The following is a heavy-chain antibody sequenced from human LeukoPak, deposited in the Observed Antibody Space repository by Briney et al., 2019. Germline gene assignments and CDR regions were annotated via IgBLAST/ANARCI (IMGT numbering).Heavy chain of an antibody. V-gene: IGHV3-9*03. CDR2: ISWNSGSI. J-gene: IGHJ4*02. Sequence: GRSLRLSCAASGFTFDDYAMHWVRQAPGKGLEWVSGISWNSGSIMYADSVKGRFTISRDNAKNPLYLQMNSLRAEDMALYYCAKDIYGGNSFAWNFDYWGQGTLVTVSS. CDR3: AKDIYGGNSFAWNFDY. CDR1: GFTFDDYA. D-gene: IGHD4-23*01.